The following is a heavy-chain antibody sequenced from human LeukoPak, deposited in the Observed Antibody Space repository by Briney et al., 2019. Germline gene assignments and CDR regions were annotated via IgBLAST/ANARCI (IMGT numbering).Heavy chain of an antibody. D-gene: IGHD3-10*01. CDR2: ISYDGSNK. Sequence: GGSLRLSCAASGFTFSTYPMHWARQAPGKGLEWVAVISYDGSNKNYADSVKGRFAISRDNSKNTLYLQMNSLREEDTAVYYCARDAISRGSGSYCDYWGQGTLVTVSS. CDR1: GFTFSTYP. CDR3: ARDAISRGSGSYCDY. V-gene: IGHV3-30*01. J-gene: IGHJ4*02.